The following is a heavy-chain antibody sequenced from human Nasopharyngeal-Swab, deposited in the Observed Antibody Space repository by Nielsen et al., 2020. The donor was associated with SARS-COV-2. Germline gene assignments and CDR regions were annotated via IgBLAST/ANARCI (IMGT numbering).Heavy chain of an antibody. V-gene: IGHV4-30-4*01. CDR2: IYYSGST. Sequence: WIRQPPGKGLEWIGYIYYSGSTYYNPSLKSRVTISVDTSKNQFSLKLSSVTAADTAVYYCARDYYDSSGYCGGFDPWGQGTLVTSPQ. CDR3: ARDYYDSSGYCGGFDP. D-gene: IGHD3-22*01. J-gene: IGHJ5*02.